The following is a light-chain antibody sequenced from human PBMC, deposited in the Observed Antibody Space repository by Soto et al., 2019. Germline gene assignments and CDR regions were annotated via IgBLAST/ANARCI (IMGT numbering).Light chain of an antibody. CDR1: SSDVGGYNY. J-gene: IGLJ2*01. Sequence: QSVLTQPHSASGSPGQSVTISCTGTSSDVGGYNYVSWYQQHSGKAPKLMIYEVTKRPSGVPDRFSGSKSDNTASLTVSGLQAEDEADYYCSSYVGSDTVVFGGGTKLTVL. CDR2: EVT. V-gene: IGLV2-8*01. CDR3: SSYVGSDTVV.